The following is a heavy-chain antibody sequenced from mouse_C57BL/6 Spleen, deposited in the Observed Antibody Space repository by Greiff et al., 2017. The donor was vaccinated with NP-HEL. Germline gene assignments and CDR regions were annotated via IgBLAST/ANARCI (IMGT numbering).Heavy chain of an antibody. V-gene: IGHV1-9*01. CDR3: ASRDSQTAQAPYYYAMDY. J-gene: IGHJ4*01. CDR1: GYTFTGHW. Sequence: VQLQQSGAELMKPGASVKLSCKATGYTFTGHWIEWVKQRPGHGLEWIGEILPGSGSTNYNEKFKGKATFTADTSSNTAYMQLSSLTTEDSAIYYCASRDSQTAQAPYYYAMDYWGQGTSVTVSS. D-gene: IGHD3-2*02. CDR2: ILPGSGST.